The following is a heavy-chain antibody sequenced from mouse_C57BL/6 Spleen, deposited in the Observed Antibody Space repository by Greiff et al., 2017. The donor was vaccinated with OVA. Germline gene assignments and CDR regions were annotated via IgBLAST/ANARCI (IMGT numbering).Heavy chain of an antibody. D-gene: IGHD2-5*01. J-gene: IGHJ4*01. Sequence: VQLQQSGAELVKPGASVKMSCKVSGYTFTSYWITWVKQRPGQGLEWIGDIYPGSGSTNYNEKFKSKATLTVDTSSSTAYMQLSSLTSEDSAVYYCARSNSGIYYAMDYWGQGTSVTVSS. V-gene: IGHV1-55*01. CDR2: IYPGSGST. CDR1: GYTFTSYW. CDR3: ARSNSGIYYAMDY.